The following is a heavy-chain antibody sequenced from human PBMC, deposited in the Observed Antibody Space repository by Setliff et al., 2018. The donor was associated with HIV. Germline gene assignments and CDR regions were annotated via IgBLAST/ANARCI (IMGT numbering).Heavy chain of an antibody. CDR3: ARAHTGGWSH. D-gene: IGHD6-19*01. Sequence: SETLSLTCAVSGYSISTNEWWGWIRQPAGKGLEWVGHIYTTGSTDYNPSLKSRVTISVDTSKNQFSLKLSSVTAADTAVYYCARAHTGGWSHWGQGTLVTVSS. CDR2: IYTTGST. V-gene: IGHV4-61*09. CDR1: GYSISTNEW. J-gene: IGHJ4*02.